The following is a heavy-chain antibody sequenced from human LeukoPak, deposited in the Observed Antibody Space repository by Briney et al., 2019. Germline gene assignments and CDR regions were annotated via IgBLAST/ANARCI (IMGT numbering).Heavy chain of an antibody. Sequence: ASVKVSCKASGYTFTGYYMHWVRQAPGQGLEWMGWINPNSGGTTYAQKFQGRVTMTRDTSISTAYMELSRLRSDDTAVYYCARVRYYYGSGSSLGYYYYYMDVWGKGTTVTVSS. D-gene: IGHD3-10*01. J-gene: IGHJ6*03. CDR1: GYTFTGYY. CDR2: INPNSGGT. CDR3: ARVRYYYGSGSSLGYYYYYMDV. V-gene: IGHV1-2*02.